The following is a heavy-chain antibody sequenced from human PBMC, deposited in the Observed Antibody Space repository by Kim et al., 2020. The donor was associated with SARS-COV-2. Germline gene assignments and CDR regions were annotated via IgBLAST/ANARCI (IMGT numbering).Heavy chain of an antibody. V-gene: IGHV3-11*06. CDR3: ARTMGRYIVVVVAARFDY. J-gene: IGHJ4*02. D-gene: IGHD2-15*01. Sequence: KGRFTISRDNAKNSLYLQMNSLRAEDTAVYYCARTMGRYIVVVVAARFDYWGQGTLVTVSS.